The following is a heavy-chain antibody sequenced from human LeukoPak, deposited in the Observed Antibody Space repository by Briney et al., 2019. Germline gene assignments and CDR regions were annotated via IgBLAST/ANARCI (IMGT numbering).Heavy chain of an antibody. V-gene: IGHV1-69-2*01. CDR2: VDPEDGET. J-gene: IGHJ4*02. Sequence: ASVKVSCKASGYTFTNYYMHWVQQAPGKGLEWMGCVDPEDGETIYSEKFQDRVTITADTSTNTAYMELSSLRPEDTAVYYCAKDGGGRGWYGGGYWGQGTLVTVYS. CDR3: AKDGGGRGWYGGGY. D-gene: IGHD6-19*01. CDR1: GYTFTNYY.